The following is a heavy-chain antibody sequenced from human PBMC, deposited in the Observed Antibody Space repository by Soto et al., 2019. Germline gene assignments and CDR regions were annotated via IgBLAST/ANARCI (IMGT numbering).Heavy chain of an antibody. Sequence: GASVKVSCKASGYTFTSYDINWVRQATEQGLEWMGWMNPNSGNTGYAQKFQGRVTMTRNTSISTAYMELSSLRSEDTAVYYCASVKVAGLDAFDIWGQGTMVTVSS. CDR1: GYTFTSYD. J-gene: IGHJ3*02. CDR3: ASVKVAGLDAFDI. D-gene: IGHD6-19*01. CDR2: MNPNSGNT. V-gene: IGHV1-8*01.